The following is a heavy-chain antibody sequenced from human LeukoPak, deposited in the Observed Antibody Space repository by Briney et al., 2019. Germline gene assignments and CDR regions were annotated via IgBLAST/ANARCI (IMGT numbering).Heavy chain of an antibody. D-gene: IGHD4-17*01. V-gene: IGHV4-61*05. Sequence: PSETLSLTCTVSGGSISSSSYYWGWIRQPPGKGLEWIGYIYYSGSTNYNPSLKSRVTISVDTSKNQFSLKLSSVTAADTAVYYCARATVVNAFDIWGQGTMVTVSS. J-gene: IGHJ3*02. CDR1: GGSISSSSYY. CDR2: IYYSGST. CDR3: ARATVVNAFDI.